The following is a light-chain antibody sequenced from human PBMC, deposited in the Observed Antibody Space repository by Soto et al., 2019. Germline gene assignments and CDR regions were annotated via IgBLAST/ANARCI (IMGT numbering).Light chain of an antibody. Sequence: QPVLTQPPSASGTPGQRVTISCSGSNSNIGRTTVNWYQQLPGTAPKVLIYGNNQRPSGVPDRFSASASGTSASLAISGLQSEDGADYYCAAWDDSLNGPVFGGGTKVTVL. CDR1: NSNIGRTT. CDR3: AAWDDSLNGPV. V-gene: IGLV1-44*01. CDR2: GNN. J-gene: IGLJ3*02.